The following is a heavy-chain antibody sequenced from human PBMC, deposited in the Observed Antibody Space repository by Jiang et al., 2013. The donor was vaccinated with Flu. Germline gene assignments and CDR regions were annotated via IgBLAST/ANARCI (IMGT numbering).Heavy chain of an antibody. CDR3: ARGVVVPAAMSYYYYGMDV. Sequence: TLSLTCAVSGGSISSSNWWSWVRQPPGKGLEWIGEIYHSGSTNYNPSLKSRVTISVDKSKNQFSLKLSSVTAADTAVYYCARGVVVPAAMSYYYYGMDVWGKGTTVTVSS. D-gene: IGHD2-2*01. J-gene: IGHJ6*04. CDR1: GGSISSSNW. V-gene: IGHV4-4*02. CDR2: IYHSGST.